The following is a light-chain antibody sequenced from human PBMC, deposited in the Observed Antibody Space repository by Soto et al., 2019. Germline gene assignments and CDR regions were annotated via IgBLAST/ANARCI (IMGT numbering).Light chain of an antibody. CDR1: STDFVSYNR. J-gene: IGLJ1*01. Sequence: QSALTQPPSVSGSPGQSVTISCTGTSTDFVSYNRVSWYQQPPGTAPKLMIYEVSKRPSGVPDRFSGSKSGNTASLTISGLQAADEADYYCNSYTSSSTLPYVFGTGTKLTVL. V-gene: IGLV2-18*02. CDR2: EVS. CDR3: NSYTSSSTLPYV.